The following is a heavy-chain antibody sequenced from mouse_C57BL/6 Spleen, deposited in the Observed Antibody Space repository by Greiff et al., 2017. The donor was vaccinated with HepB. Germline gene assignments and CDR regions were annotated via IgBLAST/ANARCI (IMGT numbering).Heavy chain of an antibody. V-gene: IGHV1-26*01. Sequence: EVQLQQSGPELVKPGASVKISCKASGYTFTDYYMNWVKQSHGKSLEWIGDINPNNGGTSYNQKFKGKATLTVDKSSSTAYMELRSLTSEDSAVYYCEILYYYGSSYGFAYWGQGTLVTVSA. J-gene: IGHJ3*01. D-gene: IGHD1-1*01. CDR1: GYTFTDYY. CDR2: INPNNGGT. CDR3: EILYYYGSSYGFAY.